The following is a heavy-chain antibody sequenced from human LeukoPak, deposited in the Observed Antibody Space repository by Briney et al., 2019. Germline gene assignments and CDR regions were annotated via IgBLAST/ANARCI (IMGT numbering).Heavy chain of an antibody. J-gene: IGHJ3*02. CDR2: IYSGGST. CDR1: GFTVSSNY. CDR3: ATSLGADDAFDI. D-gene: IGHD1-26*01. V-gene: IGHV3-66*02. Sequence: GGSLRLSCAASGFTVSSNYMSWVRQAPGKGLEWVSVIYSGGSTYYADSVEGRFTISRDNSKNTLYLQMNSLRAEDTAVYYCATSLGADDAFDIWGQGTMVTVSS.